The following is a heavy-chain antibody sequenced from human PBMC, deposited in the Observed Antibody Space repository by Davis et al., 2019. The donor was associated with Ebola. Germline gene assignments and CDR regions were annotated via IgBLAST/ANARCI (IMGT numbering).Heavy chain of an antibody. CDR3: ARDADGSVCFDY. J-gene: IGHJ4*02. CDR1: GFTFSSYS. Sequence: GESLKISCAASGFTFSSYSMNWVRQAPGKGLEWVSSISSSSSYIYYADSVKGRFTISRDNAKNSLYLQMNSLRAEDTAVYYCARDADGSVCFDYWGQGTLVTVSS. CDR2: ISSSSSYI. V-gene: IGHV3-21*01. D-gene: IGHD3-16*01.